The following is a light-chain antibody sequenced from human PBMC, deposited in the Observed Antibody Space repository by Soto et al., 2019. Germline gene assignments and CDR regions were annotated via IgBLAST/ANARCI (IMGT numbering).Light chain of an antibody. CDR3: QQRSNWSPIT. Sequence: EIVLTQSPATLSLSPGERATLSCRASQSVSSYLAGYQQKPGQAPRLLLYDASNRATGIPARFSGSGSGTDVTRPISSLEPEDFAVYYCQQRSNWSPITFGQGTRLEIK. J-gene: IGKJ5*01. CDR2: DAS. V-gene: IGKV3-11*01. CDR1: QSVSSY.